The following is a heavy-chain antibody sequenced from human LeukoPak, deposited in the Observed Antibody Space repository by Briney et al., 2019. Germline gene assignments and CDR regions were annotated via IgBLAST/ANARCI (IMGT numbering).Heavy chain of an antibody. D-gene: IGHD1-14*01. Sequence: GGSLRLSCAASGFTFSSYGMHWVRQAPGKGLEWVAFIRYDGSNKYYADSVKGRFTISRDNSKNTLYMQMNSLRADDTAVYSCAKTGFQWGDYYYYMDVWGEGTTVTVSS. J-gene: IGHJ6*03. CDR3: AKTGFQWGDYYYYMDV. V-gene: IGHV3-30*02. CDR1: GFTFSSYG. CDR2: IRYDGSNK.